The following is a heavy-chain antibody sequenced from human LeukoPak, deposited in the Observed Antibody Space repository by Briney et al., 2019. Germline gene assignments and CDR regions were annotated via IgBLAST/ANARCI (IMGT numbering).Heavy chain of an antibody. Sequence: SETLSLTCTVSGGSISSYYWSWIRQPPGKGLEWIGYIYYSGSTKYNPSLKSRVTISVDTSKNQFSLKLSSVTAADTAVYYCARRETIVWSGYYKHWGQGTLVTVSS. CDR3: ARRETIVWSGYYKH. CDR2: IYYSGST. CDR1: GGSISSYY. J-gene: IGHJ1*01. D-gene: IGHD3-3*01. V-gene: IGHV4-59*12.